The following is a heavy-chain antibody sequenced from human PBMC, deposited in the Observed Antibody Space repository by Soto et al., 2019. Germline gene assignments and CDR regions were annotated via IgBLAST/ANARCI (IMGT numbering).Heavy chain of an antibody. CDR3: AREGWPLLQTGMDV. CDR1: GFTFRSYS. J-gene: IGHJ6*02. Sequence: GGSLSLSCAASGFTFRSYSMNWVRQAPGKGLEWVSYISSSNRTINYADSVKGRFIISRYNAKKSLYLQMHSLRDEDTAVYYCAREGWPLLQTGMDVWGQGTTVTVSS. V-gene: IGHV3-48*02. CDR2: ISSSNRTI. D-gene: IGHD2-15*01.